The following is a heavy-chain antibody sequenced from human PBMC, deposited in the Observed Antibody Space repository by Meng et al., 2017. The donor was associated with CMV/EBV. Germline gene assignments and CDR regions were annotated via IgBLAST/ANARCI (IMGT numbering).Heavy chain of an antibody. Sequence: QVQLVQSGAGVKKPXXPVKVXCKASGYTFTGYYMHWVRQAPGQGLEWMGWINPNSGGTNYAQKFQGRVTMTRDTSISTAYMELSRLRSDDTAVYYCARDRDGYNWYFDYWGQGTLVTVSS. CDR2: INPNSGGT. CDR3: ARDRDGYNWYFDY. J-gene: IGHJ4*02. CDR1: GYTFTGYY. V-gene: IGHV1-2*02. D-gene: IGHD5-24*01.